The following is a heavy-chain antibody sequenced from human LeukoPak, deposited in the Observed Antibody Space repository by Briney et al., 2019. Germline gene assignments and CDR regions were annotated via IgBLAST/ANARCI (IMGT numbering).Heavy chain of an antibody. CDR3: VRPDRIFGVPAAFDA. J-gene: IGHJ3*01. CDR2: IIPKYSAS. D-gene: IGHD3-3*02. V-gene: IGHV1-69*13. Sequence: SVKVSCKASGGSFSDYPINWVRQAPGQGREWLGGIIPKYSASNYAQAFQGRVTITADESTNTVYMEMSGRRPDDTAVYYCVRPDRIFGVPAAFDAWGQGTLVAVSS. CDR1: GGSFSDYP.